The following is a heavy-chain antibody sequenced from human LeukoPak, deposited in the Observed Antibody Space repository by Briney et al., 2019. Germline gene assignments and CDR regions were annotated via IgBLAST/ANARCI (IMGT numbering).Heavy chain of an antibody. CDR1: GYTFTSYY. Sequence: ASVKVSCKASGYTFTSYYMHWVRQAPGQGLEWMGIINPSGGSTSYAQKFQGRVTMTRDTSTSTVYMELSSLRSEDTAVYYCARGARIGIVVVPAARGNYWYFDLWGRGTLVTVSS. V-gene: IGHV1-46*01. D-gene: IGHD2-2*01. J-gene: IGHJ2*01. CDR3: ARGARIGIVVVPAARGNYWYFDL. CDR2: INPSGGST.